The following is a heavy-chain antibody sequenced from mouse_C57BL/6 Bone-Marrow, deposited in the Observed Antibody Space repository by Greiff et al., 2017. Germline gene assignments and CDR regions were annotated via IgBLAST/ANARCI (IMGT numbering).Heavy chain of an antibody. Sequence: QVQLQQPGAELVKPGASVKLSCKASGYPFTSYWMHWVRQRPGRGLEWVGRIVPNSGGTKYNEKFKSKATLTVDKPSSTAYMQRSSLTSEDSAVYYCAHDNYFYWYFAVWGTGTTVTVSS. CDR3: AHDNYFYWYFAV. CDR1: GYPFTSYW. J-gene: IGHJ1*03. D-gene: IGHD2-1*01. V-gene: IGHV1-72*01. CDR2: IVPNSGGT.